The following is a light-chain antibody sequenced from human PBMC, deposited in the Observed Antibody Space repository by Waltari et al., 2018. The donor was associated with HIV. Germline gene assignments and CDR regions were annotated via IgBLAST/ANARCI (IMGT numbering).Light chain of an antibody. CDR2: EVS. V-gene: IGLV2-14*01. J-gene: IGLJ1*01. CDR1: SSHVGGFNF. Sequence: QSALTQPASVSGSPGQSITISCTGTSSHVGGFNFVSRYQLHPGKAPKLMISEVSNRPSGVSNRFSGSKSGNTASLTISGLQAEDEADYYCSSYTSSSTPYVFGTGTKVTVL. CDR3: SSYTSSSTPYV.